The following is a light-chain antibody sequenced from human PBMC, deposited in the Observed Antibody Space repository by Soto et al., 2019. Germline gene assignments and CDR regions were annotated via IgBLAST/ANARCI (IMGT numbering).Light chain of an antibody. V-gene: IGKV1-5*03. Sequence: DIHMTQSPSTLSAAPGDRVTITFRASQSIDNWLAWYQQKPGKAPKLLINKASNLESGVPSRFSGSGFGTEFTLTISSLQPDDFATYYCQQYNSYSMFGQGTKVDIK. CDR3: QQYNSYSM. CDR1: QSIDNW. CDR2: KAS. J-gene: IGKJ1*01.